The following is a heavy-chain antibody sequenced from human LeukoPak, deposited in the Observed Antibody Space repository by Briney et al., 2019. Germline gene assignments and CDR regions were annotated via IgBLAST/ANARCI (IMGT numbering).Heavy chain of an antibody. CDR3: ARVRGYKYDAFDI. V-gene: IGHV1-46*01. Sequence: GASVKVSCKASGYTFTSYYMHWVRQAPGQGLEWMGIINPSGGSTSYAQKSQGRVTMTRDMSTSTVYMELSSLRSEDTAVYYCARVRGYKYDAFDIWGQGTMVTVSS. CDR2: INPSGGST. D-gene: IGHD5-24*01. CDR1: GYTFTSYY. J-gene: IGHJ3*02.